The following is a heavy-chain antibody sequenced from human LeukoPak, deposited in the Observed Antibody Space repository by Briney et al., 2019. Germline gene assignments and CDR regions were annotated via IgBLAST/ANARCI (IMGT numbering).Heavy chain of an antibody. CDR1: GDSINSNIYC. D-gene: IGHD2/OR15-2a*01. Sequence: SETLSLTCTVSGDSINSNIYCWGWIRQPPGKGLEWIGSICYSGTTYYNPSLKSRVTISVDTPKNQFSLNLRSVTAADTAVYYCARPSALSANADRPWVYWGQGTLVAVSS. CDR3: ARPSALSANADRPWVY. J-gene: IGHJ4*02. V-gene: IGHV4-39*01. CDR2: ICYSGTT.